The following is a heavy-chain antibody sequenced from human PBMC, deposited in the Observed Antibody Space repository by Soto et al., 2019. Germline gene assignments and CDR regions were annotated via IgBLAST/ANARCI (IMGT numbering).Heavy chain of an antibody. Sequence: SETKSLTWSVSGGYISSSSDYWGWKRKPPGKGLEWIGSIYYSGSTYYKPCLKRRVTISVDTSKHQFSLKLSSVTAADTAVYYCATYYYDSSGYYYVPGAYWRHRTLVTVSS. CDR2: IYYSGST. V-gene: IGHV4-39*01. D-gene: IGHD3-22*01. CDR3: ATYYYDSSGYYYVPGAY. CDR1: GGYISSSSDY. J-gene: IGHJ1*01.